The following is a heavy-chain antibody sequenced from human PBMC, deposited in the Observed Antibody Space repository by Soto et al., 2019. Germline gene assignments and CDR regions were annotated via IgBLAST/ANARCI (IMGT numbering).Heavy chain of an antibody. CDR1: GDSISNRRYY. V-gene: IGHV4-39*07. Sequence: PSETLSLTCTVSGDSISNRRYYWGWIRQPPGKGLEWIGEINHSGSTNYNPSLKSRVTISVDTSKNQFSLKLSSVTAADTAVYYCARGLGIAAAGPYFDYWGQGTMVTVSS. J-gene: IGHJ4*02. CDR2: INHSGST. D-gene: IGHD6-13*01. CDR3: ARGLGIAAAGPYFDY.